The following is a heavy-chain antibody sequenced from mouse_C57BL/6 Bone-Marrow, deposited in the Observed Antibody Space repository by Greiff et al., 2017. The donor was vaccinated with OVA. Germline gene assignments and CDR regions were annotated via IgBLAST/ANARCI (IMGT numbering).Heavy chain of an antibody. CDR1: GFSLTSYG. V-gene: IGHV2-4*01. Sequence: QVQLKESGPGLVQPSQSLSITCTVSGFSLTSYGVHWVRQPPGKGLEWLGVICSGGSTDYNAAFISRMSISKDNSTSHVFFKMNSLQADDTAIYYCAKKGCYAMDYWGQGTSVTVSS. J-gene: IGHJ4*01. CDR2: ICSGGST. CDR3: AKKGCYAMDY.